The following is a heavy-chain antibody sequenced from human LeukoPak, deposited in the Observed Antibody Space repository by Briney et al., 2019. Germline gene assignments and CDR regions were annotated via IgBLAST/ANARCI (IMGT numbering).Heavy chain of an antibody. D-gene: IGHD3-9*01. V-gene: IGHV3-64*01. CDR1: GFTFTNYP. Sequence: GGSLRLSCAASGFTFTNYPMHWVRQSPGRGLEYVSAISGNGDSTWYGNSARGRFTISRDNSKNTVFLQMDSLTPEDMAMYYCARGSRPRVGMHDIYAMWGQGTMVTVSS. CDR2: ISGNGDST. CDR3: ARGSRPRVGMHDIYAM. J-gene: IGHJ3*02.